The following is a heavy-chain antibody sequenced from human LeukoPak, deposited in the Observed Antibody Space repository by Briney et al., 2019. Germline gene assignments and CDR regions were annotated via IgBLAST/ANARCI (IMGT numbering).Heavy chain of an antibody. V-gene: IGHV3-9*01. J-gene: IGHJ4*02. CDR3: AKERDSGSYYSFDY. CDR1: GFTFDDYA. Sequence: PGRSLRLSCAASGFTFDDYAMHWVRQAPGKGLEWVSGISWNSGSIGYADSVKGRFTISRDNAKNSLYLQMNSLRAEDTALYYCAKERDSGSYYSFDYWGQGTLVTVSS. CDR2: ISWNSGSI. D-gene: IGHD3-10*01.